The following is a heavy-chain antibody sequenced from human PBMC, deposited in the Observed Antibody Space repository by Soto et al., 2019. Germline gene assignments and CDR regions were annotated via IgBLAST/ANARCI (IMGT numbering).Heavy chain of an antibody. J-gene: IGHJ5*01. CDR3: VKNSGRFHS. D-gene: IGHD3-10*01. CDR1: GFTPSSSD. CDR2: IDGAGRIT. V-gene: IGHV3-23*01. Sequence: PGGSLRLSCAASGFTPSSSDMSWVRQGPGKGLEWVSTIDGAGRITYYADSVKGRFTISRDNSKNTLYLQMESLGADDTAVYYCVKNSGRFHSWGQGALVTVSS.